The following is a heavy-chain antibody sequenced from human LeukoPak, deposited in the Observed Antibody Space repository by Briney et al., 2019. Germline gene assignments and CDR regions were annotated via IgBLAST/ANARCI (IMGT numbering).Heavy chain of an antibody. Sequence: GASVKVSCKASGGTFSSYAISWVRQAPGQGLEWMGGIIPIFGTANYAQKFQGRVTITADESTSTAYMELSSLRSEDTAVYYCARSEAAAAVTPFDYWGQGTLVTVSS. V-gene: IGHV1-69*13. CDR3: ARSEAAAAVTPFDY. CDR2: IIPIFGTA. J-gene: IGHJ4*02. CDR1: GGTFSSYA. D-gene: IGHD6-13*01.